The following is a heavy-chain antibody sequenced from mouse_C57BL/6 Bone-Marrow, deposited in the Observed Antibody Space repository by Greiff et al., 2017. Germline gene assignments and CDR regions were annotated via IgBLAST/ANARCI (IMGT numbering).Heavy chain of an antibody. CDR2: IDPSDSYT. V-gene: IGHV1-59*01. CDR1: GYTFTSYW. J-gene: IGHJ2*01. CDR3: AANWEEDYFDY. D-gene: IGHD4-1*01. Sequence: VQLVESGAELVRPGTSVKLSCKASGYTFTSYWMHWVKQRPGQGLEWIGVIDPSDSYTNYNQKFKGKATLTVDTSSSTAYMQLSSLTSEDSAVYYCAANWEEDYFDYWGQGTTLTVSS.